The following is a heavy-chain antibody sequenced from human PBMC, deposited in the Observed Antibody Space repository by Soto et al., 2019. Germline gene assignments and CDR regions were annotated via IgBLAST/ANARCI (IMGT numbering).Heavy chain of an antibody. Sequence: QVQLVQSGTEVREPGASVKVSCKASGYTFINYGIYWVRQAPGQRLEWMGWINAGSGNTEYSEKFQGRVTFTRDTSASTAYMELSSLRSEDTAIYYCASCPSNTGVCHYPDFWGQGTLVTVSS. CDR3: ASCPSNTGVCHYPDF. D-gene: IGHD2-8*01. CDR1: GYTFINYG. CDR2: INAGSGNT. J-gene: IGHJ4*02. V-gene: IGHV1-3*01.